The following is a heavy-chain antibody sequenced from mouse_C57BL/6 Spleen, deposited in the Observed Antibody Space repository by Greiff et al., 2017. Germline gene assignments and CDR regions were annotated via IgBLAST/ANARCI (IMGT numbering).Heavy chain of an antibody. CDR3: ARRHGYYYGNSPSAMDY. J-gene: IGHJ4*01. CDR2: INPNNGGT. CDR1: GYTFTDYY. V-gene: IGHV1-26*01. Sequence: EVQLQQSGPELVKPGASVKISCKASGYTFTDYYMNWVKQSHGKSLEWIGDINPNNGGTSYNQKFKGKATLTVDKSSSTAYLELRSLTSEDSAVYYCARRHGYYYGNSPSAMDYWGQGTSVTGSS. D-gene: IGHD1-1*01.